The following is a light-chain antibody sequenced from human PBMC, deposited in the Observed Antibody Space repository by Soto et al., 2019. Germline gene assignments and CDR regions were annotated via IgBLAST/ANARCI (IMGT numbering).Light chain of an antibody. CDR2: GVD. V-gene: IGLV2-11*01. CDR1: SSDVGAYNF. Sequence: QSVLTQPRSVSGSPGQSVTISCTGTSSDVGAYNFVSWHQQHPGKAPKLMIYGVDKRPSGVPDRFSGSKSCNTASLTISGLQAEDEADYYCCSFAGRYSYVFGTGTKVTVL. J-gene: IGLJ1*01. CDR3: CSFAGRYSYV.